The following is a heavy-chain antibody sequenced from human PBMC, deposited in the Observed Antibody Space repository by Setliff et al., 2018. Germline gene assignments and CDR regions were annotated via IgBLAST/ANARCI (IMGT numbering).Heavy chain of an antibody. D-gene: IGHD3-3*01. CDR2: ISHSGST. CDR1: GGSFNVYF. J-gene: IGHJ4*02. V-gene: IGHV4-34*01. CDR3: ARVRVVQGYYEFDH. Sequence: NPSETLSLTCAVYGGSFNVYFWSWIRQPPGKGLEWIGEISHSGSTNYNPSLKSRVTMSVDTSRDQFSLSLSSVTAADTAIYYCARVRVVQGYYEFDHWGQGTLVTVSS.